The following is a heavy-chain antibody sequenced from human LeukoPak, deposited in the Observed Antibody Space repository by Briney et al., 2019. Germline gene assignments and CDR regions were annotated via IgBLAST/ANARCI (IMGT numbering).Heavy chain of an antibody. CDR1: GGSISNYY. CDR2: IDYRGST. D-gene: IGHD3-22*01. CDR3: ARVAYYYDSSGRRDY. Sequence: SETLSLTCTVSGGSISNYYWSWIRQPPGKGLEWIAYIDYRGSTTYNPSLKSRVTISVDTSRNQFSLKLSSVTAADTAVYYCARVAYYYDSSGRRDYWGQGTLVTVSS. V-gene: IGHV4-59*12. J-gene: IGHJ4*02.